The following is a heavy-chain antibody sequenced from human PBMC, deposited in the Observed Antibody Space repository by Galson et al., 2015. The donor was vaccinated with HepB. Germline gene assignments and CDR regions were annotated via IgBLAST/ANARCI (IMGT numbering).Heavy chain of an antibody. CDR2: ISYDGSNK. D-gene: IGHD3-10*01. CDR1: GFTFSSYA. CDR3: ARDGSVRGVIIVYGMDV. V-gene: IGHV3-30-3*01. Sequence: SLRLSCAASGFTFSSYAMHWVRQAPGKGLEWVAVISYDGSNKYYADSVKGRFTISRDNSKNTLYLQMNSLRAEDTAMYYCARDGSVRGVIIVYGMDVWGQGTTVTVSS. J-gene: IGHJ6*02.